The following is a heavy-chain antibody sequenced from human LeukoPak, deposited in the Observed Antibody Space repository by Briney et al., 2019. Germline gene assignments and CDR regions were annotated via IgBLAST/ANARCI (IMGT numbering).Heavy chain of an antibody. V-gene: IGHV4-39*01. CDR2: IYNSGST. CDR1: GGSISSSTYY. J-gene: IGHJ4*02. Sequence: SETLSLTCNVSGGSISSSTYYWGWIRQPPGKGLEWIGSIYNSGSTYYNPSLKSLVTIAVDTSKNQFSLKLSSVTAADTAVYYCARRGEGNYFDYWGQGTLVTVSS. D-gene: IGHD2-21*01. CDR3: ARRGEGNYFDY.